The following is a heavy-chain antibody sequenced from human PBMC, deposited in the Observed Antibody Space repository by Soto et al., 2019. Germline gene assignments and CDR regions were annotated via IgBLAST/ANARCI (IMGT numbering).Heavy chain of an antibody. CDR3: ARLNYYGSGDFDY. Sequence: SDTLSLTCTVSGGSISSYYWSWIRQPPGKGLEWIGYIYYSGSTNYNPSLKSRVTISVDTSKNQFSLKLSSVTAADTAVYYCARLNYYGSGDFDYWGQGTLVTVSS. V-gene: IGHV4-59*08. CDR2: IYYSGST. D-gene: IGHD3-10*01. J-gene: IGHJ4*02. CDR1: GGSISSYY.